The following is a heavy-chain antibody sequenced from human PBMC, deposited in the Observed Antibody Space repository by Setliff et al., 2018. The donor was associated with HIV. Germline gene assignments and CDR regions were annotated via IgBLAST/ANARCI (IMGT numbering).Heavy chain of an antibody. CDR3: ARSLREYSYGSPDY. CDR2: INAGTGNT. J-gene: IGHJ4*02. CDR1: GYRFTGFA. Sequence: ASVKVSCKASGYRFTGFAIHWVRQAPGQRFEWVGWINAGTGNTKYSQKFQDRVTISRDIHANTAYMELSSPRSEDTAIYYCARSLREYSYGSPDYWGPGTLVTVSS. V-gene: IGHV1-3*01. D-gene: IGHD5-18*01.